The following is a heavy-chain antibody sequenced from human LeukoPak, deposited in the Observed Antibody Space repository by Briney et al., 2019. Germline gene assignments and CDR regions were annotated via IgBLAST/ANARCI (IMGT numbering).Heavy chain of an antibody. V-gene: IGHV3-21*06. CDR2: ISSSSSYI. Sequence: GGSLRLSCAASGFTFSSYSMNWVRQAPGKGLEWVSSISSSSSYIYYADSVKGRFTTSRDNAKNSLYLQMSSLRVEDTAVYYCTRRPYSSSWYYFDYWGQGTLVTVSS. CDR3: TRRPYSSSWYYFDY. CDR1: GFTFSSYS. D-gene: IGHD6-13*01. J-gene: IGHJ4*02.